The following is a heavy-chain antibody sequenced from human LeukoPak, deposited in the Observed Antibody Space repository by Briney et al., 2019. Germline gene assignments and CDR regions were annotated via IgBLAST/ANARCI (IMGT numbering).Heavy chain of an antibody. CDR1: GFTFSDYY. J-gene: IGHJ6*02. V-gene: IGHV3-11*01. CDR3: ARMGLRVRGVAYYYYGMDV. D-gene: IGHD3-16*01. Sequence: PGGSLRLSCAASGFTFSDYYMSWIRQAPGKGLEWVSYISSSGSTIYYADSVKGRFTISRDNAKNSLYLQMNSLRAEDTAVYYCARMGLRVRGVAYYYYGMDVWGRGTTVTVSS. CDR2: ISSSGSTI.